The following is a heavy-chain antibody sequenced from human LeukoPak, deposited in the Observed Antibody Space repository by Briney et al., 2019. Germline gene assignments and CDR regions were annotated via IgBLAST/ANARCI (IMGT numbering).Heavy chain of an antibody. D-gene: IGHD3-9*01. CDR2: IYYSGST. Sequence: PSQTLSLTCTVSGGSISSGDYYWSWIRQPPGKGLEWIGYIYYSGSTYYNPSLKSRVTISVDTSKNQFSLKLSSVTAADTAVYYCARAHSGHSYDILTLQFDPWGQGTLVTVSS. CDR1: GGSISSGDYY. V-gene: IGHV4-30-4*01. J-gene: IGHJ5*02. CDR3: ARAHSGHSYDILTLQFDP.